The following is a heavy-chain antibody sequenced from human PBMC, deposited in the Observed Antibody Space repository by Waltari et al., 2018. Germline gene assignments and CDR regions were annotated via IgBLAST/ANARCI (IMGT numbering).Heavy chain of an antibody. V-gene: IGHV1-2*02. CDR2: INPNSGGT. CDR3: ARDSRGSSWSFDY. Sequence: QLQLVQSGPEVKKPGASVKVSCNASGYTFTGYYIHWGRQAPGQGLEWMGWINPNSGGTNDAQKFQGRVTMTRDTSISTAYMELSRLRADDTAVYYCARDSRGSSWSFDYWGQGTLVTVSS. D-gene: IGHD6-13*01. CDR1: GYTFTGYY. J-gene: IGHJ4*02.